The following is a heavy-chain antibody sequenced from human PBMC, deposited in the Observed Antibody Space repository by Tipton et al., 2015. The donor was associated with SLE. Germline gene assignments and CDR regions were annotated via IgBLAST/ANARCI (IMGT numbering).Heavy chain of an antibody. V-gene: IGHV1-3*01. CDR1: GYTFTSYA. CDR2: INAGNGNT. J-gene: IGHJ4*02. D-gene: IGHD3-22*01. CDR3: ARGYYDSSGYYWGYYFDY. Sequence: QSGAEVKKPGASVKVSCKASGYTFTSYAMHWVRQAPGQRLEWMGWINAGNGNTKYSQKFQGRVTITRDTSASTAYMELSSLRSEDTAVYYCARGYYDSSGYYWGYYFDYWGQGTLVTVSS.